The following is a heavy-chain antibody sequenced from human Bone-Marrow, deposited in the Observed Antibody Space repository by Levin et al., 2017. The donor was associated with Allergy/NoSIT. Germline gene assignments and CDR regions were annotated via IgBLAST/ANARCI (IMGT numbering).Heavy chain of an antibody. D-gene: IGHD2-2*01. CDR1: GFIFSSYA. Sequence: GGSLRLSCAASGFIFSSYAIHWVRQSPGKGLLWVAIISSDGSNKDYADSVKGRFTISRDNSKNTLYLQMNNLRPQDTAVYYCARDEDYCSSTSCTSYGLDVWGQGTTVTVSS. J-gene: IGHJ6*02. CDR2: ISSDGSNK. V-gene: IGHV3-30-3*01. CDR3: ARDEDYCSSTSCTSYGLDV.